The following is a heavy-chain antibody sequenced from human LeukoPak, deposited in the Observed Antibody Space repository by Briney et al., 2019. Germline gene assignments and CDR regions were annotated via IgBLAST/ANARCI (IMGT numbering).Heavy chain of an antibody. D-gene: IGHD3-16*02. V-gene: IGHV1-46*01. CDR3: ARRRVPYDYVWGSYRYTFDY. CDR2: INPSGGST. CDR1: GYTFTSYY. J-gene: IGHJ4*02. Sequence: ASVKVSCKASGYTFTSYYMHWVRQAPGQGLEWMGIINPSGGSTSYAQKFQGRVTMTRDTSKNQFSLKLSSVTAADTAVYYCARRRVPYDYVWGSYRYTFDYWGQGTLVTVSS.